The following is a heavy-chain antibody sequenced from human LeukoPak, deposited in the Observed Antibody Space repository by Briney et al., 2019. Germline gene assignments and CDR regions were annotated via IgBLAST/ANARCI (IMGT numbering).Heavy chain of an antibody. CDR2: ISTSGSTI. D-gene: IGHD3-16*01. CDR1: GFTFSSYE. V-gene: IGHV3-48*03. J-gene: IGHJ4*02. Sequence: GGSLRLSCAASGFTFSSYEMNWVRQAPGKGLEWVSYISTSGSTIYYADSVRGRFTISRDNAKNSLYLQMNCLRAEDMAVYYCARESPDYVWGSSGFDSWGQGTLVTVSS. CDR3: ARESPDYVWGSSGFDS.